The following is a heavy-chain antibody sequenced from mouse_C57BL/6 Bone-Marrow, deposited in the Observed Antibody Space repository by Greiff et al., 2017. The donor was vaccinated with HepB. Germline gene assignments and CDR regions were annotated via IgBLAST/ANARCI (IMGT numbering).Heavy chain of an antibody. J-gene: IGHJ1*03. Sequence: VKLQQSGPELVKPGASVKISCKASGYTFTDYYINWVKQRPGQGLEWIGWIFPGSGSTYYNEKFKGKATLTVDKSSSTAYMLLSSLTSEDSAVYFCAPYYYGSSYWYFDVWGTGTTVTVSS. V-gene: IGHV1-75*01. CDR2: IFPGSGST. CDR3: APYYYGSSYWYFDV. D-gene: IGHD1-1*01. CDR1: GYTFTDYY.